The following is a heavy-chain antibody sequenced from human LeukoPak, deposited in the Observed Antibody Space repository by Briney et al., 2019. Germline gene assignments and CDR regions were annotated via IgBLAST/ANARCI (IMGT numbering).Heavy chain of an antibody. CDR1: GDSVSSNSVG. J-gene: IGHJ5*02. Sequence: SQTLSLTCAISGDSVSSNSVGWNWSRQSPSRGLEWLGWTYYGSKWYTDYAVSVISLITINVDTSKNQFSLQLNSVTPEDTAVYYCARGGLRRSLGWFDPWGQGTLVTVSS. CDR2: TYYGSKWYT. CDR3: ARGGLRRSLGWFDP. V-gene: IGHV6-1*01. D-gene: IGHD6-13*01.